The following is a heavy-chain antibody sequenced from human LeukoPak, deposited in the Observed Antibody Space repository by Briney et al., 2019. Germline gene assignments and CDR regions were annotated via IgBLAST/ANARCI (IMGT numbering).Heavy chain of an antibody. V-gene: IGHV3-21*01. J-gene: IGHJ4*02. Sequence: KPGGSLRLSCAASGFTFSTYSMNWVRQAPGKGLEWVSSITSSSTSIYFADSVKGRFTISRDNAKNSLYLQMNSLRAEDTAVYYCARTYYDILTGYNPYFDYWGQGTLVTVSS. D-gene: IGHD3-9*01. CDR2: ITSSSTSI. CDR1: GFTFSTYS. CDR3: ARTYYDILTGYNPYFDY.